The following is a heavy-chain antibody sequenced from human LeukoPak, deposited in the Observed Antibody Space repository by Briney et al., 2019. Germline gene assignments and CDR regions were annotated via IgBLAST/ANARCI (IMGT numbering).Heavy chain of an antibody. D-gene: IGHD6-13*01. CDR3: ASAAGPFDN. V-gene: IGHV3-33*08. J-gene: IGHJ4*02. CDR1: GFTFSSYG. CDR2: TWFDGSNK. Sequence: GGSLRLSCAASGFTFSSYGMHWVRQAPGKGPEWVAVTWFDGSNKYYADSVKGRFTISRDNSKNTLYLEMNNLRAEDTAVYYCASAAGPFDNWGQGTLVTVSS.